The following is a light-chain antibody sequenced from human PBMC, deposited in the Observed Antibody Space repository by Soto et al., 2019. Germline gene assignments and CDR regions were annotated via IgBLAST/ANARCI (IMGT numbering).Light chain of an antibody. V-gene: IGKV1-12*01. CDR2: AAS. CDR1: QGISSW. CDR3: PQSNSYRRT. J-gene: IGKJ2*02. Sequence: DIQMTQSPSSVSASEGDRVTITCRASQGISSWLAWYQQKPAKAPKHLFYAASSLPSGLPSRFSGSGSGTDLTLTISSLQPEDFAAYYGPQSNSYRRTFGQGTKLEIQ.